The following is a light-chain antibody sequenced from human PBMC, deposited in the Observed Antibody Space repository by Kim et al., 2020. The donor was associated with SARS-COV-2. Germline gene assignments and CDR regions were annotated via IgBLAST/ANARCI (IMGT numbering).Light chain of an antibody. CDR3: QSYGTSRV. V-gene: IGLV6-57*01. CDR2: EDD. CDR1: SGSIANNY. J-gene: IGLJ2*01. Sequence: NFMLVQPQSVAGSLGKTVTISCTRSSGSIANNYVQWYQQRPGQSPTNVIYEDDQRPSGVPDRFSGSIDLSSNSASLTISGLKTEDEADYYCQSYGTSRVFGGGTQLTVL.